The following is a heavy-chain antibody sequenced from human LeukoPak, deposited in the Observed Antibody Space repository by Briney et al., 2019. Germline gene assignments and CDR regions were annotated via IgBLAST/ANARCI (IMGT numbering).Heavy chain of an antibody. CDR3: ARSIAARTFDY. CDR1: GGSISSGGYY. V-gene: IGHV4-31*03. D-gene: IGHD6-6*01. Sequence: SETLSLTCTVSGGSISSGGYYWSWIRQHPGKGLEWIGYIYYSGSTYYNPSLKSRVTISVDTSKNQFSLKLSSVTAADTAVYYCARSIAARTFDYWGQGTLVTVSS. J-gene: IGHJ4*02. CDR2: IYYSGST.